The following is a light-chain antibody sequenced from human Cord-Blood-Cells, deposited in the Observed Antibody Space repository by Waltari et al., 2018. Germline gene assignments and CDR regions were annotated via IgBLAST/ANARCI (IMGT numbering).Light chain of an antibody. V-gene: IGLV2-14*03. CDR3: SSYTSSSTWV. CDR1: SSDVGGYNY. Sequence: QSALTQPASVSGSPGQSITISCTGTSSDVGGYNYVSWYQQHPGKAPKLMIYDVSNRPSGVFNRFSCSKSGNTASRTISGLQAEDEADYYCSSYTSSSTWVFGGGTKLTVL. CDR2: DVS. J-gene: IGLJ3*02.